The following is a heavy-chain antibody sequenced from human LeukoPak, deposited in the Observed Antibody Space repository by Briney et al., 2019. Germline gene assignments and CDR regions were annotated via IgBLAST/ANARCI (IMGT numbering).Heavy chain of an antibody. J-gene: IGHJ4*02. CDR1: GGTFSSYA. D-gene: IGHD5-24*01. CDR3: ARRRDGYRSRRYYFDY. Sequence: WASVKVSCKASGGTFSSYAISWVRQAPGQGLEWMGRIIPILGIANYAQQFQGRVTITADKSTSTAYMELSSLRSEDTAVYYCARRRDGYRSRRYYFDYWGQGTLVTVSS. V-gene: IGHV1-69*04. CDR2: IIPILGIA.